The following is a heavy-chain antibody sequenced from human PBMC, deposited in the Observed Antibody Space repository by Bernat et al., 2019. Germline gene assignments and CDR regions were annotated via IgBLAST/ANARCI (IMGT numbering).Heavy chain of an antibody. CDR3: ARTFDTYYMDV. Sequence: EVQLVESGGGLVQPGGSLRLSCVASGFTVNSNYMSWVRQAPGKGLEWVSVVYTGGYTYYADSVKGRFTISRDNSKNTLYLQMNSLRAEDTAVYCCARTFDTYYMDVWGKGTTVTVSS. V-gene: IGHV3-66*01. CDR2: VYTGGYT. J-gene: IGHJ6*03. CDR1: GFTVNSNY. D-gene: IGHD3-9*01.